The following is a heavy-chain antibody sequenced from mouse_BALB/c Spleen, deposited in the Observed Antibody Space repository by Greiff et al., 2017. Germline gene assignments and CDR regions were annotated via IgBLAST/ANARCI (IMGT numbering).Heavy chain of an antibody. D-gene: IGHD2-2*01. J-gene: IGHJ2*01. CDR2: ISSGGST. V-gene: IGHV5-6-5*01. CDR3: ARVVFDY. CDR1: GFTFSSYA. Sequence: EVHLVESGGGLVKPGGSLKLSCAASGFTFSSYAMSWVRQTPEKRLEWVASISSGGSTYYPDSVKGRFTISRDNARNILYLQMSSLRSEDTAMYYCARVVFDYWGQGTTLTVSS.